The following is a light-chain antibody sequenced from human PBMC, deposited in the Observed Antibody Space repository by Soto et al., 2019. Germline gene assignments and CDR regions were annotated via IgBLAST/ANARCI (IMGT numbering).Light chain of an antibody. V-gene: IGLV2-8*01. J-gene: IGLJ2*01. CDR1: SSDVGVYNY. CDR3: SSYAGSNNFV. Sequence: QSALTQPRSVSGSPGQSVTISCTGTSSDVGVYNYVSWYQQHPGKAPKLIIYEVSKRPSGVPDRFSGSKSGNTASLTVSGLHAEDEADYYCSSYAGSNNFVFGGGTKLTVL. CDR2: EVS.